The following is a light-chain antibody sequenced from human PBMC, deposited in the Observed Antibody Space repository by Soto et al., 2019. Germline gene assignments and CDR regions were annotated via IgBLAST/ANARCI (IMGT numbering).Light chain of an antibody. CDR3: EAWDDSLNGHV. Sequence: QSVLTQPPSASGTPGQRVTISCSGSSSNIGSSTVNWYQQLPGTAPKLLIYSNNQRPSGVPDRFSGSKSGTSASLAISGLQSEDEADYYCEAWDDSLNGHVFGTGTKVTVL. J-gene: IGLJ1*01. CDR1: SSNIGSST. V-gene: IGLV1-44*01. CDR2: SNN.